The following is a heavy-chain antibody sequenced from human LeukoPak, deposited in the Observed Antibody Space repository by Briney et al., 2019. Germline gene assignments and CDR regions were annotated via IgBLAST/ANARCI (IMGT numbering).Heavy chain of an antibody. J-gene: IGHJ5*02. D-gene: IGHD2-21*01. CDR1: GGSISSYY. V-gene: IGHV4-4*09. Sequence: SLTCTVSGGSISSYYWSWVRQSPGKGLEWIGYIFTSGWTDYNPSLKSRVTMSVDTSKNQLSMELRFLTAADTAVYYCATSHDVKAAPYDLWGQGTLVTVSS. CDR2: IFTSGWT. CDR3: ATSHDVKAAPYDL.